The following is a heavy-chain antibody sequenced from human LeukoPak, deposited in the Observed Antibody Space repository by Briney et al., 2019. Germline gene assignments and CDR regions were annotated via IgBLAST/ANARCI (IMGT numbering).Heavy chain of an antibody. CDR3: ATGGAGIAASP. Sequence: SETLSLTCTVSGGSISSYYWSWIRQPPGKGLEWIGYIYHSGSPNYNPSLKGRVTISLDTSTNQFSLKLSSVTAADTAVYYCATGGAGIAASPWGQGTLVTVSS. J-gene: IGHJ3*01. CDR2: IYHSGSP. D-gene: IGHD6-13*01. CDR1: GGSISSYY. V-gene: IGHV4-59*01.